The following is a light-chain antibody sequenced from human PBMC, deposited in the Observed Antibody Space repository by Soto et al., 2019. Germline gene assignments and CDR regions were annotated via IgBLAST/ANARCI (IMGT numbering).Light chain of an antibody. CDR3: QQYNNWHLIT. Sequence: ELVMPQSPTTLSVSPGERATLSCRVTKRISSDAAWYQQKPPQTARILIYGASTRATGIPARFSGSGSWAEFTPTTSSLQSEDFAVYYCQQYNNWHLITFGQGTRLEIK. CDR2: GAS. V-gene: IGKV3-15*01. J-gene: IGKJ5*01. CDR1: KRISSD.